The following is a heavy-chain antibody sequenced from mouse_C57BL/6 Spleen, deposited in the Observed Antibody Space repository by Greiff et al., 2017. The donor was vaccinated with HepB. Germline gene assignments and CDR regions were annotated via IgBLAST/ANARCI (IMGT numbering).Heavy chain of an antibody. V-gene: IGHV1-76*01. CDR1: GYTFTDYY. D-gene: IGHD1-1*01. CDR2: IYPGSGNT. Sequence: VQLQQSGAELVRPGASVKLSCKASGYTFTDYYINWVKQRPGQGLEWIARIYPGSGNTYYNEKFKGKATLTAEKSSSTAYMQLSSLTSEDSAVYFCAREVLRRVEGFDYWGQGTTLTVSS. J-gene: IGHJ2*01. CDR3: AREVLRRVEGFDY.